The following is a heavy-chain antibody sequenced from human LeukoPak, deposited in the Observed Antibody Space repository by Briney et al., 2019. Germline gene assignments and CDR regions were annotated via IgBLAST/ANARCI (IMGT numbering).Heavy chain of an antibody. V-gene: IGHV4-34*01. J-gene: IGHJ3*02. Sequence: GEINHSGSTNYNPSLKSRVTISVDTSKNQFSLKLSSVTAADTAVYYCARESSSSTPDAFDIWGQGTMVTVSS. CDR2: INHSGST. D-gene: IGHD6-6*01. CDR3: ARESSSSTPDAFDI.